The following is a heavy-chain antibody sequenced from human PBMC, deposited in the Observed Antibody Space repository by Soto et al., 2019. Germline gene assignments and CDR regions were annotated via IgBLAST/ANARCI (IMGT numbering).Heavy chain of an antibody. CDR3: ERGGSGWSFDY. CDR2: IMSSGSPI. J-gene: IGHJ4*02. Sequence: GGSLRLSCAASGFTFSIYEMNWVRQAPGKGLEWVSYIMSSGSPIYYADSVKGRFAISRDNAKNSLYLQVNSLRAEDTAVYYCERGGSGWSFDYWGQGTLVTVSS. D-gene: IGHD6-19*01. V-gene: IGHV3-48*03. CDR1: GFTFSIYE.